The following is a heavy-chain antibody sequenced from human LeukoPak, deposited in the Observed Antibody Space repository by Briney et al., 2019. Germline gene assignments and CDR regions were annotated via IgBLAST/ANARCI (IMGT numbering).Heavy chain of an antibody. CDR2: INHSGST. CDR3: ARGPYCSSTSCYGVFDY. Sequence: PSETLSLTCAVYGGSFSGYYWSWIRQPPGKGLEWIGEINHSGSTNYNPSLKSRVTISVDTSKNRFSLKLSSVTAADTAVYYCARGPYCSSTSCYGVFDYWGQGTLVTVSS. V-gene: IGHV4-34*01. D-gene: IGHD2-2*01. J-gene: IGHJ4*02. CDR1: GGSFSGYY.